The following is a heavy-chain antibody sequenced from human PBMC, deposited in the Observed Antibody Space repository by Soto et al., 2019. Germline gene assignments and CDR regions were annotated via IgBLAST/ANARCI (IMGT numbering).Heavy chain of an antibody. CDR1: GGSISSGGYS. D-gene: IGHD2-21*02. V-gene: IGHV4-30-2*01. CDR2: IYHSGST. J-gene: IGHJ5*02. CDR3: ARFQVVTATKSNCFDP. Sequence: QLQLQESGSGLVKPSQTLSLTCAVSGGSISSGGYSWSWIRQPPGKGLEWIGYIYHSGSTYYNPTLKSRVTISGSRSKNQCALKLSSVTAADTAVFFCARFQVVTATKSNCFDPWGQGTLVTVFS.